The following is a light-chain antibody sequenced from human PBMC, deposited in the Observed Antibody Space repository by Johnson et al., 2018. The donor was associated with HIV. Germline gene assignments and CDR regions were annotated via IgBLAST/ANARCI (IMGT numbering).Light chain of an antibody. Sequence: QSVLTQPPSVSAAPGQKVTISCSGSSSNIGTNYVSWYQQLPGTAPKLLIYENNKRPAGLPDRFSGSKSGTSATLGLTVLKTGVEADYACGTWDSSLSAGRVFGTGTKVTIL. CDR3: GTWDSSLSAGRV. CDR1: SSNIGTNY. CDR2: ENN. V-gene: IGLV1-51*02. J-gene: IGLJ1*01.